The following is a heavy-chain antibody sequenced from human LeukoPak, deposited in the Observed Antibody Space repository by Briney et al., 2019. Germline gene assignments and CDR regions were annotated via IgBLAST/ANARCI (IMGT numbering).Heavy chain of an antibody. CDR3: ARVWERSSSSWPFDY. J-gene: IGHJ4*02. CDR2: IIPIFGTA. D-gene: IGHD6-13*01. V-gene: IGHV1-69*01. CDR1: GGTFSSYA. Sequence: GASVKVSCKASGGTFSSYAISWVRQAPGQGLEWMGGIIPIFGTANYAQKFQGRVTITADESTSTAYMELSSLRSEDTAVYYCARVWERSSSSWPFDYWGQGTLVTVSS.